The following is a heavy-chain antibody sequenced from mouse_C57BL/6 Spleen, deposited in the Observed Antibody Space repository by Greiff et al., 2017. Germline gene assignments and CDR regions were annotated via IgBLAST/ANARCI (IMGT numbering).Heavy chain of an antibody. J-gene: IGHJ1*03. CDR3: ARCTTVVEGYWYFDV. Sequence: EVQRVESGPELVKPGASVKMSCKASGYTFTDYNMHWVKQSHGKSLEWIGYINPNNGGTSYNQKFKGKVTLTVNKSSSTAYMELRSLTSEDSAVYYCARCTTVVEGYWYFDVWGTGTTVTVSS. V-gene: IGHV1-22*01. D-gene: IGHD1-1*01. CDR1: GYTFTDYN. CDR2: INPNNGGT.